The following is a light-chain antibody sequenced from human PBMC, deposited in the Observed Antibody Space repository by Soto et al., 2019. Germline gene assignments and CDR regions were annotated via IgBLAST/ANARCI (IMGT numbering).Light chain of an antibody. CDR1: QSISNH. CDR2: AAS. J-gene: IGKJ1*01. V-gene: IGKV1-39*01. CDR3: QQSYSSPPK. Sequence: DIQMTQSPSSLSASVEDRVIITFLASQSISNHLNWYQQKPGKAPKLLIFAASSLQSGVPSRFSGSRSGPDFTLTISSLQPEDFATYYCQQSYSSPPKFGQGNKVDIK.